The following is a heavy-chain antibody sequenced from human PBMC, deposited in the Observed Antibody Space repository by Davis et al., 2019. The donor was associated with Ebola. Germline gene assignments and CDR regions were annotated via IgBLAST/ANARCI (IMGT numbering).Heavy chain of an antibody. D-gene: IGHD3-10*01. J-gene: IGHJ4*02. Sequence: GGSLRLSCAASGFTFSSYWMSWVRQAPGKGLEWVANIKQDGSEKYYVDSVKGRFTISRDNAKNTLYLQMNSLGAEDTAVYYCTKGGSGHFDYWGQGTLVTVSS. CDR2: IKQDGSEK. V-gene: IGHV3-7*01. CDR1: GFTFSSYW. CDR3: TKGGSGHFDY.